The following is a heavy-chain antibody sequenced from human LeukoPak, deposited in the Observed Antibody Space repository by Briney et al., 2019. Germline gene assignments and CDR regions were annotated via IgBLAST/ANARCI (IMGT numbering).Heavy chain of an antibody. V-gene: IGHV4-59*01. D-gene: IGHD2-15*01. CDR2: IYSSGRT. J-gene: IGHJ4*02. CDR3: ARTVVTTFDY. Sequence: SETLSLTCTVSGGSISRYYWSWIRQPPRKGLEWIGYIYSSGRTNYNPSLQSRVTISVDTSKNQFSLKLSSVTAADTAVYYCARTVVTTFDYWGQGTLVTVSS. CDR1: GGSISRYY.